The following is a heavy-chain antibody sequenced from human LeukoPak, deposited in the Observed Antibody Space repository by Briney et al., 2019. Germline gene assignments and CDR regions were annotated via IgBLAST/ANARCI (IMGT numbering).Heavy chain of an antibody. CDR2: ISGSGGST. V-gene: IGHV3-23*01. J-gene: IGHJ6*02. CDR3: AKDRGVTMVRGVIISSYYGMDV. Sequence: GSLRLSCAASGFTFSSYAMSWVRQAPGKGLEWVSAISGSGGSTYYADSVKGRFTISRDNSKNTLYLQMNSLRAEDTAVYYCAKDRGVTMVRGVIISSYYGMDVWGQGTTVTVSS. CDR1: GFTFSSYA. D-gene: IGHD3-10*01.